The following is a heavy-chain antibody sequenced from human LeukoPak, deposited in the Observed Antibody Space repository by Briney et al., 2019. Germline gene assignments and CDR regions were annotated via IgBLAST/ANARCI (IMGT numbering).Heavy chain of an antibody. CDR1: GFTFSTYA. Sequence: GGSLRLSCAASGFTFSTYAMSWVRQARGKGLEGVSDISGSGGSTYYAYSVKGRFTISRDNSKNTLYLQMNSLRAEDTAVYYCAKDLRTSYSSGWRDAFHIWGQGTMVTVSS. J-gene: IGHJ3*02. CDR2: ISGSGGST. D-gene: IGHD6-19*01. CDR3: AKDLRTSYSSGWRDAFHI. V-gene: IGHV3-23*01.